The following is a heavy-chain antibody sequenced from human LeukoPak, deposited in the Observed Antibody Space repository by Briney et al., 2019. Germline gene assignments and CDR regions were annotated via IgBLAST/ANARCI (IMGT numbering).Heavy chain of an antibody. Sequence: SETLSLTCAVSGGSISSYYLSWIRQPPGKGLEWIGRIYTSGSTNYNPSLKSRVTMSVDTSKNQFSLKLSSVTAADTAVYYCARTQGWLQLDYWGQGTLVTVSS. D-gene: IGHD5-24*01. V-gene: IGHV4-4*07. J-gene: IGHJ4*02. CDR1: GGSISSYY. CDR3: ARTQGWLQLDY. CDR2: IYTSGST.